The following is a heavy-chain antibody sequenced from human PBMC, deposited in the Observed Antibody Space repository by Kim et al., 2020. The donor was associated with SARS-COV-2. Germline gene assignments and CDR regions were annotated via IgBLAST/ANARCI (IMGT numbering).Heavy chain of an antibody. J-gene: IGHJ5*02. CDR2: IYYSGST. V-gene: IGHV4-39*01. Sequence: SETLSLTCTVSGGSISSSSYYWGWIRQPPGKGLEWIGSIYYSGSTYYNPSLKSRVTISVDTSKNQFSLKLSSVTAADTAVYYCARGCHCSGGSCYNWFDPWGQGTLVTVSS. CDR1: GGSISSSSYY. CDR3: ARGCHCSGGSCYNWFDP. D-gene: IGHD2-15*01.